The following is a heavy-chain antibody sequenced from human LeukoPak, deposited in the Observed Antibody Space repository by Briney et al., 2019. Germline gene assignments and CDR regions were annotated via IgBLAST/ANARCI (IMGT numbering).Heavy chain of an antibody. Sequence: GGSLRLSCAASGFTFSDYYMSWIRQAPGKGLEWVSYISSSGSTIYYADSVKGRFTISRDNAKNSLYLQMNSLRAEGTAVYYCARDLTYYDFWSGPRMDVWGQGTTVTVSS. CDR1: GFTFSDYY. V-gene: IGHV3-11*01. CDR3: ARDLTYYDFWSGPRMDV. CDR2: ISSSGSTI. D-gene: IGHD3-3*01. J-gene: IGHJ6*02.